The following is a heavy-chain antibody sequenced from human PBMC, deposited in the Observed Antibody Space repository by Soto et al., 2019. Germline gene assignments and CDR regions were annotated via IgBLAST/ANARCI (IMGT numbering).Heavy chain of an antibody. CDR1: GFTFSTYW. D-gene: IGHD6-25*01. V-gene: IGHV3-7*01. J-gene: IGHJ4*02. CDR3: ARGTTAAD. Sequence: EVQLVESGGGLVQPGGSLRLSCAASGFTFSTYWMTWVRQAPGKGLEWVASIKLDGSEKQYVDSVKGRFTISRDNAKESLYLQTNSLRGEDSGLYYCARGTTAADWGQGTRVTVSS. CDR2: IKLDGSEK.